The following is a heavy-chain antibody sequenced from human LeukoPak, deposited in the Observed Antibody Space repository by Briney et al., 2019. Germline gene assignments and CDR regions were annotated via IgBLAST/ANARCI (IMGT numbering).Heavy chain of an antibody. CDR3: AKGPGYMDA. J-gene: IGHJ6*03. V-gene: IGHV3-30*18. Sequence: PGGSLRLSCAASGFTFSSYGMHWVRQAPGKGLEWVAVISYDGSNKYYADSVKGRFTISRDNSKNTLYLQMNSLRAEDTAVYYCAKGPGYMDAWGKGTTVTVSS. CDR2: ISYDGSNK. CDR1: GFTFSSYG.